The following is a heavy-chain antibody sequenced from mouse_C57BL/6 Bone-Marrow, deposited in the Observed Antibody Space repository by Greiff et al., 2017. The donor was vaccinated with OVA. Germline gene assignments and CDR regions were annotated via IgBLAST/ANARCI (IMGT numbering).Heavy chain of an antibody. Sequence: EVQLQQSGAELVKPGASVKLSCTASGFNIKDYYMHWVKQRTEQGLEWIGRIDPEDGETKYAPTFQGKATISADPASNTAYLQLSSLTSEDTAVYYCAHGSSYGWYFDVWGTGTTVTVSS. CDR2: IDPEDGET. CDR3: AHGSSYGWYFDV. J-gene: IGHJ1*03. D-gene: IGHD1-1*01. CDR1: GFNIKDYY. V-gene: IGHV14-2*01.